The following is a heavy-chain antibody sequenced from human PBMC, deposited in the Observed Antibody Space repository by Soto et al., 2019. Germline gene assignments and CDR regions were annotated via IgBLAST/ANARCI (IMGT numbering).Heavy chain of an antibody. J-gene: IGHJ4*02. Sequence: SLKVSCKATGGTFSNYGVNWVRQAPGQGLEWMGGIIPLFRTPKYAQKFQGRVTITADDSTRTVYMELSSLRSEDTAVYYCARDGTLYDTNSYFDYWGQGTLVTVSS. CDR2: IIPLFRTP. V-gene: IGHV1-69*13. CDR3: ARDGTLYDTNSYFDY. CDR1: GGTFSNYG. D-gene: IGHD3-22*01.